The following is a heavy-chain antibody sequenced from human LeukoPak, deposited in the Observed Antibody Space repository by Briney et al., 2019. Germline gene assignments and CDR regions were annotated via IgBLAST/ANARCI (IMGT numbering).Heavy chain of an antibody. D-gene: IGHD3-10*01. CDR1: GFTFSSYN. Sequence: PGGSLRLSCAASGFTFSSYNMNWVRQAPGKGLEWVSDISSSGSTIYFADSVKGRFTISRDNAKSSLYLQMNSLRAEDTAVYYCARREIYGSRWRRDFTSYFDYWGQGTLVTVSS. CDR3: ARREIYGSRWRRDFTSYFDY. CDR2: ISSSGSTI. V-gene: IGHV3-48*01. J-gene: IGHJ4*02.